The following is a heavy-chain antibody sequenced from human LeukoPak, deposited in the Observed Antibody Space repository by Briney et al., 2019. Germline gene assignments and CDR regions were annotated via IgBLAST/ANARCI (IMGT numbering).Heavy chain of an antibody. CDR1: GGTFSSYA. CDR2: INPSDGGT. Sequence: ASVKVSCKASGGTFSSYAISWVRQAPGQGLEWMGIINPSDGGTSYAQRLQGRVTMTRDTATSTVYMDLRSLTSEDTAVYYCVREGQTTYYFDYWGQGTLVTVSS. V-gene: IGHV1-46*04. CDR3: VREGQTTYYFDY. J-gene: IGHJ4*02. D-gene: IGHD1-14*01.